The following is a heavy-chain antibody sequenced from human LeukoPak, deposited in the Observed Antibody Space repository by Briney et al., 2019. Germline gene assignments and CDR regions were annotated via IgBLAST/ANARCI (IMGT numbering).Heavy chain of an antibody. V-gene: IGHV3-30*18. CDR2: ISYDGSNK. CDR3: AKTSRFGYYYYGMDV. CDR1: GFTFSSYG. D-gene: IGHD3-16*01. Sequence: PGGSLRLSCAASGFTFSSYGMHWVRQAPGKGLEWVAVISYDGSNKYYADSVKGRFTISRDNSKNTLYLQMNSLRAEDTAVYYCAKTSRFGYYYYGMDVWGQGTTVTVSS. J-gene: IGHJ6*02.